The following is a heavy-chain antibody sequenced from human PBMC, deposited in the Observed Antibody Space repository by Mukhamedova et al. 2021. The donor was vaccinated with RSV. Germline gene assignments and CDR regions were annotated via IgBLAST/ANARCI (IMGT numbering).Heavy chain of an antibody. V-gene: IGHV1-69-2*01. J-gene: IGHJ6*02. CDR3: ATLNYFGGMDV. CDR2: VDPEDGET. D-gene: IGHD3-3*01. Sequence: GLVDPEDGETIYAEKFQGRVTITADTSTDTAYMELSSLRSEDTAVYYCATLNYFGGMDVWGQGTTVTVSS.